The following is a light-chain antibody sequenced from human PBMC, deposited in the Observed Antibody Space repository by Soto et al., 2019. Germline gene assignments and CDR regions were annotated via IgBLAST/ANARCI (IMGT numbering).Light chain of an antibody. CDR2: AAS. V-gene: IGKV1-39*01. J-gene: IGKJ1*01. Sequence: DIQMTQSPSSLSASVGDRVSITCRASQTIIRYLSWYQQKPGKAPKLLISAASSLQSGVSSRFNGSRSGTDFTLTISSLQSDDFATYYCQQTYSTPWTFGLGIKVDIK. CDR3: QQTYSTPWT. CDR1: QTIIRY.